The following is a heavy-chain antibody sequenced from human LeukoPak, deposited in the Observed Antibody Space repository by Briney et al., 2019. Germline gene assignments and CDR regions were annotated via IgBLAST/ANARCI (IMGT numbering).Heavy chain of an antibody. CDR3: ARPGSKITMVWGVPRRAFDI. J-gene: IGHJ3*02. CDR2: IYYGENT. V-gene: IGHV4-39*07. D-gene: IGHD3-10*01. CDR1: GGSISSGPYY. Sequence: PSETLSLTCTVSGGSISSGPYYWGWIRQPPGKGLEWIGNIYYGENTYYNPSLKSRVTISVDTSKNQFSLKLSSMTAADTAVYYCARPGSKITMVWGVPRRAFDIWGQGTMVTVSS.